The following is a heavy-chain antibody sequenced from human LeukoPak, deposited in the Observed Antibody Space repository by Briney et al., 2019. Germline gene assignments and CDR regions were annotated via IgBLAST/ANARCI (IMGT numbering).Heavy chain of an antibody. J-gene: IGHJ6*04. CDR1: GFTFSSYA. CDR2: ISGSGDNT. CDR3: AELGITMIGGV. V-gene: IGHV3-23*01. Sequence: GGSLRLSCAASGFTFSSYAMSWVRQAPGKGLEWVSAISGSGDNTYYADSVKGRFTISRDNAKNSLYLQMSSLRAEDTAVYYCAELGITMIGGVWGKGTTVTISS. D-gene: IGHD3-10*02.